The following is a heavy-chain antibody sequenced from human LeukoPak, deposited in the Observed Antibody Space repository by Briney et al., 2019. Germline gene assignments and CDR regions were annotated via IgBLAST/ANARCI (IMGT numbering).Heavy chain of an antibody. CDR2: ISGSSSYM. Sequence: ATPGVSLRLSCTVSGFTFSNYGMNWVRQPTEKGLERVASISGSSSYMFYADSVKGRFTISRDNAKNSLFLQMNSLRAEDTAVYYCARVQLDYSSSFFDSWGQGTLVTVSS. J-gene: IGHJ4*02. CDR1: GFTFSNYG. CDR3: ARVQLDYSSSFFDS. D-gene: IGHD6-6*01. V-gene: IGHV3-21*01.